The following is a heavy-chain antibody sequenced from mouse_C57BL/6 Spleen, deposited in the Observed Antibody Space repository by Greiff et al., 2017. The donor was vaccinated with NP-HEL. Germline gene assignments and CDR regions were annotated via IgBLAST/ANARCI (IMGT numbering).Heavy chain of an antibody. D-gene: IGHD1-1*01. CDR1: GFNIKDYY. CDR2: IDPEDGDT. Sequence: EVQLQQSGAELVKPGASVKLSCTASGFNIKDYYMHWVKQRTEQGLEWIGRIDPEDGDTKYAPKFQGKATITADTSSNTAYLQLSSLTSEDTAVYYCALYGPPAEDYWGQGTTLTVSS. V-gene: IGHV14-2*01. J-gene: IGHJ2*01. CDR3: ALYGPPAEDY.